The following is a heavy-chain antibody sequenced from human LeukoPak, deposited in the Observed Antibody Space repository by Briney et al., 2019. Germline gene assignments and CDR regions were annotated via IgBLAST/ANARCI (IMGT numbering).Heavy chain of an antibody. D-gene: IGHD1-26*01. CDR1: GYTFTGYY. Sequence: ASVKVSCKASGYTFTGYYMHWVRQAPGQGLEWMGWINPNSGGTNYAQKFQGGVTMTRDTSISTAYMELSRLRSDDTAVYYCARRIGGSYSSYYYYMDVWGKGTTVTISS. CDR3: ARRIGGSYSSYYYYMDV. CDR2: INPNSGGT. J-gene: IGHJ6*03. V-gene: IGHV1-2*02.